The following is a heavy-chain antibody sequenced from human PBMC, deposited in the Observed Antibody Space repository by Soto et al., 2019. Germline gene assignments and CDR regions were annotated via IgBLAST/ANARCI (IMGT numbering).Heavy chain of an antibody. CDR1: GYTFTGYY. Sequence: ASVKVSCKASGYTFTGYYMHWGRQAPGQGLEWMGWINPNSGGTNYAQKFQGWVTMTRDTSISTAYMELSRLRSDDTAVYYCARDRSSSWYGGSDYWGQGTLVTVSS. D-gene: IGHD6-13*01. J-gene: IGHJ4*02. CDR2: INPNSGGT. CDR3: ARDRSSSWYGGSDY. V-gene: IGHV1-2*04.